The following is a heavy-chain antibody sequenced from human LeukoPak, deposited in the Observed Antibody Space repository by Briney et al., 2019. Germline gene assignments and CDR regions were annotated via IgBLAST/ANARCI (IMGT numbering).Heavy chain of an antibody. V-gene: IGHV4-34*01. D-gene: IGHD6-19*01. CDR3: ARGIAVAGQSYYYYYGMDV. Sequence: PSETLSLTRAVYGGSFSGYYWSWIRQPPGKGLEWVGEINHSGSTKYNPSLKSRVTISVDTSKNQFSLKLSSVTAADTAVYYCARGIAVAGQSYYYYYGMDVWGQGTTVTVSS. CDR1: GGSFSGYY. J-gene: IGHJ6*02. CDR2: INHSGST.